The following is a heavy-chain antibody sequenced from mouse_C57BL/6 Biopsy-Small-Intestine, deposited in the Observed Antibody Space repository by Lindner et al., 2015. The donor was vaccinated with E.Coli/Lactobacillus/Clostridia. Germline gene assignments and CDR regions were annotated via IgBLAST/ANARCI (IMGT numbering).Heavy chain of an antibody. V-gene: IGHV1-54*01. Sequence: VQLQESGAELVKPGTSVKLSCKASGYTFTEHTIHWLKQRPGEGLEWIGMINPGSGNTNYNEKFKGKATLTADRSSTTAYMQLSSLTSEDSAVYFCARSDSAGYSDYWGHGSTLIVTS. CDR1: GYTFTEHT. D-gene: IGHD3-3*01. J-gene: IGHJ2*01. CDR3: ARSDSAGYSDY. CDR2: INPGSGNT.